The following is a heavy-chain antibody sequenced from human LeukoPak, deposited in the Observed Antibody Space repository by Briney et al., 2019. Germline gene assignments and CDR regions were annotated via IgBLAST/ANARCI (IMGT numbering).Heavy chain of an antibody. CDR1: GGSISSYY. Sequence: SETLSLTCTVSGGSISSYYWSWIRQPPGKGLEWIGYTYYSGSTNYNPSLKSRVTISVDTSKNQFSLKLSSVTAADTAVYYCARAGDFYGDYGKDPFDYWGQGTLVTVSS. CDR2: TYYSGST. CDR3: ARAGDFYGDYGKDPFDY. V-gene: IGHV4-59*01. J-gene: IGHJ4*02. D-gene: IGHD4-17*01.